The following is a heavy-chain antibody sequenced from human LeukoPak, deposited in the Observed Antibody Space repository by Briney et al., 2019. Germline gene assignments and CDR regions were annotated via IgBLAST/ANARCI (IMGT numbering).Heavy chain of an antibody. D-gene: IGHD2-2*01. CDR3: VREGTYCSTTSCSDAFDI. CDR1: GFTFNDYW. CDR2: TNNDGSST. V-gene: IGHV3-74*01. J-gene: IGHJ3*02. Sequence: GGSLRLSCAASGFTFNDYWMHWVRKAPGKGLVWVSRTNNDGSSTNYADSVRGRFTISRDNGKNTLNLQMNSLRAEDTAVYYCVREGTYCSTTSCSDAFDIWGQGTMVTVSS.